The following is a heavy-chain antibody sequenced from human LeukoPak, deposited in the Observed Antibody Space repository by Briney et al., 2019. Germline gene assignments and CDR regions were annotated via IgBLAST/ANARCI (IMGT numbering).Heavy chain of an antibody. CDR3: ARGRQNLDWFLSRGGMDV. Sequence: SETLSLTCTVSGGSVSSGSYYWSWIRQPPGKGLEWIGYIYYSGSTYYNPSLKSRVTISVDTSKNQFSLKLSSVTAADTAVYYCARGRQNLDWFLSRGGMDVWGQGTTVTVSS. D-gene: IGHD3-9*01. J-gene: IGHJ6*02. CDR1: GGSVSSGSYY. V-gene: IGHV4-30-4*08. CDR2: IYYSGST.